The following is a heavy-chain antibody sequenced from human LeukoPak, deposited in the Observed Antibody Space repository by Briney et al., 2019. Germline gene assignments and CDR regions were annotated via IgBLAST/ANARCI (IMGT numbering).Heavy chain of an antibody. J-gene: IGHJ4*02. Sequence: GGSLRLSCAASGFTFSSYAMSWVRQAPGKGLEWVSAISGSGGNTYYADSVKGRFTISRDNSKNTLYLQMNSLRAEDTAVYYCAKAFRSGWYYYFDYWGQGTLVTVSS. V-gene: IGHV3-23*01. CDR2: ISGSGGNT. CDR1: GFTFSSYA. CDR3: AKAFRSGWYYYFDY. D-gene: IGHD6-19*01.